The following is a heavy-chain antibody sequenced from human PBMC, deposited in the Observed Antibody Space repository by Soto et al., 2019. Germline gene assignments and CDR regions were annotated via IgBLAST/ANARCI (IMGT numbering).Heavy chain of an antibody. V-gene: IGHV1-69*01. Sequence: QVQLVQSGAEVKKPGSSVKVSCKASGGTFSSYAISWVRQAPGQGLEWMGGIIPIFGTANYAQKFQGRVTITADESTSTAYMELSSLRAEDTAVYYCRGVTKSGNYSYYGMDVWGQGTTVTVSS. CDR3: RGVTKSGNYSYYGMDV. J-gene: IGHJ6*02. CDR2: IIPIFGTA. CDR1: GGTFSSYA. D-gene: IGHD1-1*01.